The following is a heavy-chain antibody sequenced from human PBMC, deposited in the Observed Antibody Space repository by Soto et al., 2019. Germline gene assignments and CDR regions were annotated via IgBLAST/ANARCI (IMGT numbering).Heavy chain of an antibody. D-gene: IGHD2-15*01. Sequence: LSLTCTVSAESINNYDHFWTWIRQKPGEGLECIGYIYYSGATYSSPSLKTPASMSLHKSQNDFSLQLRSVTAADSADYYCATTNGAYSYGSVSWGQGSLVTVSS. J-gene: IGHJ5*02. V-gene: IGHV4-31*01. CDR1: AESINNYDHF. CDR2: IYYSGAT. CDR3: ATTNGAYSYGSVS.